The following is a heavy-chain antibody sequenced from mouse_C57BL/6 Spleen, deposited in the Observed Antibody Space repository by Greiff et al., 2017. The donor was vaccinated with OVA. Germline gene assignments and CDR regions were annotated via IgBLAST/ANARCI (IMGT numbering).Heavy chain of an antibody. CDR3: ARSLGLDY. V-gene: IGHV1-82*01. CDR1: GYAFSSSW. Sequence: VKLMESGPELVKPGASVKISCKASGYAFSSSWMNWVKQRPGKGLEWIGRIYPGDGDTNYNGKFKGKATLTADKSSSTAYMQLSSLTSEDSAVYFCARSLGLDYWGQGTTLTVSS. J-gene: IGHJ2*01. CDR2: IYPGDGDT. D-gene: IGHD4-1*01.